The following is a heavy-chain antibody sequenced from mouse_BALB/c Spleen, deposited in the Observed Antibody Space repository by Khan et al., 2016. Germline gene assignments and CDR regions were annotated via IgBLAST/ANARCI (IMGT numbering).Heavy chain of an antibody. CDR2: IIPGSGYS. CDR1: GYTFSNYW. CDR3: ARACYSMDY. J-gene: IGHJ4*01. V-gene: IGHV1-9*01. Sequence: QVQLQQSGAELMKPGASVKISCKATGYTFSNYWIEWVKQRPGQGLEWIGDIIPGSGYSNYNENFKGKATFNADASAKTAYMQISSLTSEDSAFYFCARACYSMDYWGQGTSVTVSS.